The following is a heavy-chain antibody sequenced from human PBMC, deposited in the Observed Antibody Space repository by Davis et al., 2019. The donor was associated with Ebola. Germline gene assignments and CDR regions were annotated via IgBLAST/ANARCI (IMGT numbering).Heavy chain of an antibody. V-gene: IGHV3-33*01. CDR2: IWYDGSNK. D-gene: IGHD2-8*01. CDR1: GFTFSSYG. J-gene: IGHJ4*02. Sequence: GESLKISCAASGFTFSSYGMHWVRQAPGKGLEWVAVIWYDGSNKYYADSVKGRFTISRDNSKNTLYLKMNSLRAEDTAVYYCARGVRHQWLHLAYWGQGTLVTVSS. CDR3: ARGVRHQWLHLAY.